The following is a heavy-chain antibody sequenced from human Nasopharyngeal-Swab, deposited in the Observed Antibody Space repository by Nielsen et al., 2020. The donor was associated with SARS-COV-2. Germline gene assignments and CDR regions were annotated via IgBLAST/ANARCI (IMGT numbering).Heavy chain of an antibody. J-gene: IGHJ3*02. D-gene: IGHD3-22*01. CDR2: ISHDGGRT. CDR1: GFTFSTWP. Sequence: GESLKISCSASGFTFSTWPMHWVRQAPGKGPEFVSAISHDGGRTHYADSVKDRFIISRDNSKNTMDLQMTSLRVEDTAMYYCVKEGDSSGYCGCYDIWGQGTVVTVSP. V-gene: IGHV3-64D*06. CDR3: VKEGDSSGYCGCYDI.